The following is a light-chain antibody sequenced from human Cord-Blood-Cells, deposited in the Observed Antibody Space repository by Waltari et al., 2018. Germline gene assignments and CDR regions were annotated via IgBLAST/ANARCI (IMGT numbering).Light chain of an antibody. CDR1: QSISSY. CDR2: AAS. V-gene: IGKV1-39*01. Sequence: DIQMTQSPSSLSASVGDRVTITCRASQSISSYLNWYQQKPGKAPKLLIYAASSLQSGDPSRFSGSGSGTDFTLSISSLQPEDFATDYCQQSYSTPYTFGQGTKLEI. J-gene: IGKJ2*01. CDR3: QQSYSTPYT.